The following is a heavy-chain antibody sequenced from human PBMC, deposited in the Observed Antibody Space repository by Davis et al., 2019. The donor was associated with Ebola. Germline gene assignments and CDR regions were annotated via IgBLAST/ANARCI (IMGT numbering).Heavy chain of an antibody. CDR1: GFVFSSYV. Sequence: GESLKISCAASGFVFSSYVMSWVRRAPGKGLECVSVVSSSAISIYYGDSVKGRFTVSRDNSKNTLYLQMNSLRAEDTAVYYCAKVRTFGGSAFDMWGQGTMVTVSS. J-gene: IGHJ3*02. CDR2: VSSSAISI. V-gene: IGHV3-23*01. D-gene: IGHD3-16*01. CDR3: AKVRTFGGSAFDM.